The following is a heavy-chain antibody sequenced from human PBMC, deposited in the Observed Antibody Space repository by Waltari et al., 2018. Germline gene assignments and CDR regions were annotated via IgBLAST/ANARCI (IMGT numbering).Heavy chain of an antibody. D-gene: IGHD3-16*01. CDR2: ISGYNGDA. V-gene: IGHV1-18*01. J-gene: IGHJ4*02. CDR1: GYLFSPYG. CDR3: ARDDVDSSAFGGF. Sequence: QPVQSGPEVTKPGASVKVSCNDSGYLFSPYGVTWVRQAPGQGLEWMGWISGYNGDAKYEGKFEGRVTMTRDTATSTAYMEIRGLRSDDTALYFCARDDVDSSAFGGFWGQGTQVTVSS.